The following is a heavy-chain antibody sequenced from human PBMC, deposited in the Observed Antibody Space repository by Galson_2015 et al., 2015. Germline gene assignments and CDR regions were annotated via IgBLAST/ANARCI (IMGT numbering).Heavy chain of an antibody. D-gene: IGHD2-15*01. Sequence: SLRLSCAASGFTFSSYAMHWVRQAPGKGLEWVAVISYDGSNKYYADSVKGQFTISRDNSKNTLYLQMNSLRAEDTAVYYCARSLVVAAATGFYGMDVWGQGTTVTVSS. CDR3: ARSLVVAAATGFYGMDV. CDR1: GFTFSSYA. V-gene: IGHV3-30-3*01. J-gene: IGHJ6*02. CDR2: ISYDGSNK.